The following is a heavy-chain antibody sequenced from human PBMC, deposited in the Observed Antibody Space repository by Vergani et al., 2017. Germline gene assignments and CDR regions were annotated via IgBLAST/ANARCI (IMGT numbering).Heavy chain of an antibody. Sequence: QVQLVESGGGEVQPGRSLRLSCSAAGFPFSDYGVHWVRQAPGKGLEWVSVISYDGNKKNYADSVKGRFTISRDNSKNTLYLEMNALRAEDTAVYYCARDFLTRVTTLDYYYMGFWGKGTTVTVCS. J-gene: IGHJ6*03. CDR2: ISYDGNKK. CDR1: GFPFSDYG. V-gene: IGHV3-30*03. CDR3: ARDFLTRVTTLDYYYMGF. D-gene: IGHD1-1*01.